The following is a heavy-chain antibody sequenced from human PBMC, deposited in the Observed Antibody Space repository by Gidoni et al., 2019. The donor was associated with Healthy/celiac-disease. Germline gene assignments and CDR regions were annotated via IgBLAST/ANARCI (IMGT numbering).Heavy chain of an antibody. CDR1: GFTFSRYA. Sequence: EVQLLESGGGLVQPGGSLRLSCAASGFTFSRYAMSWVRQDPGKGLEWVSAISGSGGSTYYADSVKGRFTISRDNSKNTLYLQMKRLRAEDTAVYYCAKYPRGRGPYYMDVWGKGTTVTGSS. CDR2: ISGSGGST. CDR3: AKYPRGRGPYYMDV. V-gene: IGHV3-23*01. J-gene: IGHJ6*03. D-gene: IGHD1-26*01.